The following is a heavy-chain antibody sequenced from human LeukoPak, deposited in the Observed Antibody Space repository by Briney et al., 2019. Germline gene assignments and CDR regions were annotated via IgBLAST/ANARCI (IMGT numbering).Heavy chain of an antibody. J-gene: IGHJ4*02. CDR2: VRYDGSSQ. CDR3: ARGLCGGDCYDY. D-gene: IGHD2-21*01. V-gene: IGHV3-30*02. Sequence: GSLRLSCAASGFTFSSYGMHWVRQAPGKGLEGVSFVRYDGSSQHYADSVKGRFTISRDNAKNSLYLQMNSLRAEDTAVYYCARGLCGGDCYDYWGQGTLVTVSS. CDR1: GFTFSSYG.